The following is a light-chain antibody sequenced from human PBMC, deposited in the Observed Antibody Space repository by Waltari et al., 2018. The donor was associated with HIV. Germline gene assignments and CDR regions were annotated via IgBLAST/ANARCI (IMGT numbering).Light chain of an antibody. Sequence: SYELTQPPSVSVSPGQTAKITCSGDALPKQYAYWYQQKPGQAPVVMIYKDTERPSGIPERFSASTSGTTVTLTISGVQAEDEADYCCQSADNSGSYQVFGGGTKLTVL. CDR1: ALPKQY. V-gene: IGLV3-25*03. J-gene: IGLJ3*02. CDR3: QSADNSGSYQV. CDR2: KDT.